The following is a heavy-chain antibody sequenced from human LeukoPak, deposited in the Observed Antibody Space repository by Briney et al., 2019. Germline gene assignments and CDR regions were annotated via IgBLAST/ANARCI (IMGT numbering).Heavy chain of an antibody. CDR3: ARMPVDSSGFDY. CDR1: GGSISTYY. V-gene: IGHV4-59*01. Sequence: SETLSLTCSVSGGSISTYYWTWIRQPPGKGLEWIGYIYYTGSTNYNPSLKSRATMSVDTSKNQFSLKLSSVTAADTAVYYCARMPVDSSGFDYWGQGTLVTVSS. J-gene: IGHJ4*02. CDR2: IYYTGST. D-gene: IGHD6-19*01.